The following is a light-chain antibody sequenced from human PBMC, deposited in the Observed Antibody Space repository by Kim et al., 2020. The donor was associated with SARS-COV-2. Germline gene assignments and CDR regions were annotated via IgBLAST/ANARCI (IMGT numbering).Light chain of an antibody. CDR3: QQYDNLPAFT. Sequence: SVGDRVTNTCQASQDISNYLNWYQQKPGKAPKLLIYDASNLETGVPSRFSGSGSGTDFTFTISSLQPEDIATYYCQQYDNLPAFTFGPGTKVDIK. CDR2: DAS. CDR1: QDISNY. V-gene: IGKV1-33*01. J-gene: IGKJ3*01.